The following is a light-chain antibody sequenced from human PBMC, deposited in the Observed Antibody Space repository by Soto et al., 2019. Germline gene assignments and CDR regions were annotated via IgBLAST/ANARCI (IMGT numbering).Light chain of an antibody. V-gene: IGKV3-11*01. CDR1: LSVSVY. CDR2: DAS. J-gene: IGKJ5*01. Sequence: VWTQSQATLSVSHGERATLSCRTSLSVSVYLDWYQQKPGQAPRLLISDASDRATGIPARFSGSGSGTDFTLTISSLEPEDFAVYYCHQRQYWPPITFGQGTRLEVK. CDR3: HQRQYWPPIT.